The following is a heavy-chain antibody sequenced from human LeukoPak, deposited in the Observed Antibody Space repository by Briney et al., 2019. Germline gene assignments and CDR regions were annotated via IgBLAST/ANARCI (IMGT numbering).Heavy chain of an antibody. V-gene: IGHV4-34*01. CDR3: ARVSRSTLLAGDAFDV. D-gene: IGHD2-2*01. CDR1: GGSFSGYY. J-gene: IGHJ3*01. CDR2: INHSGST. Sequence: SETLSLTCAVYGGSFSGYYWSWIRQPPGNGLEWIGEINHSGSTNYNPSLKSRVTISVDTSKNQFSLKLSSVTAADTAKYFCARVSRSTLLAGDAFDVWGQGTVVSVSS.